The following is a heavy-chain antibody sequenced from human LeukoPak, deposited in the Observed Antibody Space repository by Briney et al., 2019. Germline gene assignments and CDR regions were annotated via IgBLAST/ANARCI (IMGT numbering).Heavy chain of an antibody. D-gene: IGHD3-22*01. V-gene: IGHV3-23*01. CDR3: AISRDSSGYYYS. CDR1: GFIFSSYA. J-gene: IGHJ4*02. CDR2: ITGSGGST. Sequence: PGGSLRLSCGASGFIFSSYAVSWVRQAPGKGLEWVSAITGSGGSTYYEDSVKGRFTISRDNSKNTLYLQMNSLRAEDTAVYHCAISRDSSGYYYSWGQGTLVTVSS.